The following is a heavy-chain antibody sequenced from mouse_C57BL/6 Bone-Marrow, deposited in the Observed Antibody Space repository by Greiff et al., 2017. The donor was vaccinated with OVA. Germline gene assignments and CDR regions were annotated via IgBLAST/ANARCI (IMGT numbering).Heavy chain of an antibody. CDR1: GYTFTSYW. V-gene: IGHV1-72*01. CDR2: IDPNSGGT. J-gene: IGHJ2*01. D-gene: IGHD2-3*01. Sequence: VQLQQPGAELVKPGASVKLSCKASGYTFTSYWMHWVKQRPGRGLEWIGRIDPNSGGTKYNEKFKSKATLTVDKPSSTAYMQLSSLTSKDSAVYYCARAMNDGYLYYFDYWSQGTTLTVSS. CDR3: ARAMNDGYLYYFDY.